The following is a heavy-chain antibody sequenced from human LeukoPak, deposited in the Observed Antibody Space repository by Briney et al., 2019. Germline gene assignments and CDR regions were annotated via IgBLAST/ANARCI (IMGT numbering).Heavy chain of an antibody. D-gene: IGHD6-19*01. CDR3: ARHTRVVAGRAFDY. Sequence: SETLSLTCTVSGDSMGSSNYYWGWIRQPPGKGLEWIANIYYSGSTYYNPSLKSRVTISVDTSKNQFSLKLSSVTAADTAVYFCARHTRVVAGRAFDYWGQGTLSPSPQ. CDR1: GDSMGSSNYY. V-gene: IGHV4-39*01. J-gene: IGHJ4*02. CDR2: IYYSGST.